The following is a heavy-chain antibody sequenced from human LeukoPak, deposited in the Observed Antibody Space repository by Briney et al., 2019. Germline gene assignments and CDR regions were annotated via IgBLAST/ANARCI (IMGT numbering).Heavy chain of an antibody. CDR3: ARGSGDAFDI. V-gene: IGHV3-33*08. CDR1: GFTFSSYG. Sequence: GGSLRLSCAASGFTFSSYGMHWVRQAPGKGLEWVAVIWYDGGNKYYADSVKGRFTFSRDNSKNTLYLQMNGLRAEDTAVYYCARGSGDAFDIWGQGTMVTVSS. J-gene: IGHJ3*02. CDR2: IWYDGGNK.